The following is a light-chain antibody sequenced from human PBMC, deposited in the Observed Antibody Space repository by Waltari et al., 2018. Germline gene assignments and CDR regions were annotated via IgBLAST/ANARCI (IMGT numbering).Light chain of an antibody. CDR1: PSDVGGYKY. CDR2: DVN. J-gene: IGLJ2*01. Sequence: QSALTQPRSVSGSPGQSVTMSCTGTPSDVGGYKYVSWYQQYAGKVPKLMISDVNKRPSGVPDRFSGSKSGNTASLTISGLQAEDEAYYYCCLYAGSHTFVVFGGGTKLTVL. CDR3: CLYAGSHTFVV. V-gene: IGLV2-11*02.